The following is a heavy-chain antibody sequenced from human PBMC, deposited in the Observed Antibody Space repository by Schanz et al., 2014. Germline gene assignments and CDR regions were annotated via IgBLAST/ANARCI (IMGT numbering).Heavy chain of an antibody. J-gene: IGHJ4*02. V-gene: IGHV3-23*04. CDR2: ISGSGGST. D-gene: IGHD5-12*01. CDR1: GFSFSDHA. Sequence: EVQLVESGGGLVQPGGSLRLSCAASGFSFSDHAMDWVRQAAGKGLEWVIVISGSGGSTYYADSVRGRFTMSRDNSKSTLFLQMNSLRAEDTAVYYCARKVVATIGGYYDNWGQGTLVIVSS. CDR3: ARKVVATIGGYYDN.